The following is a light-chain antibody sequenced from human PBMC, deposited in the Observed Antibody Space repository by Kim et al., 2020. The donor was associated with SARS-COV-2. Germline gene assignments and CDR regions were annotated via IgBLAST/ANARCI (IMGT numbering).Light chain of an antibody. CDR3: SSYADTNSWV. CDR1: RSDVGGYNY. Sequence: GQSVTISCTGTRSDVGGYNYVSWYQQHPGKAPKLIIYEISERPSGVPDRFSGSKSGNTASLTVSGLQAEDEADYYCSSYADTNSWVFGGGTQLTVL. J-gene: IGLJ3*02. CDR2: EIS. V-gene: IGLV2-8*01.